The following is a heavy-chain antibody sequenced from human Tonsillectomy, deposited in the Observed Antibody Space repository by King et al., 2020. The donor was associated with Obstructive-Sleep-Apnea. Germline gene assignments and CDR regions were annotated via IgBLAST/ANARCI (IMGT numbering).Heavy chain of an antibody. V-gene: IGHV4-4*07. Sequence: QLQESGPGLVKPSETLSLTCTVSGDSISSNYWNWIRQPAGKGLEWIGRIYSSGSTNHNPSLKSRVTMSLDTSTNQFSLKLNSVTAADTAIYFCARAQDYGGNFDYWGQGTLVTVSS. CDR3: ARAQDYGGNFDY. J-gene: IGHJ4*02. CDR2: IYSSGST. D-gene: IGHD4-23*01. CDR1: GDSISSNY.